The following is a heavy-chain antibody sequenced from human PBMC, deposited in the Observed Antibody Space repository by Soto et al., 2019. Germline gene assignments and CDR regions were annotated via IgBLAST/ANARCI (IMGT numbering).Heavy chain of an antibody. CDR2: IYFNGNT. J-gene: IGHJ4*02. V-gene: IGHV4-59*01. CDR3: ASVTFGGVVLAH. CDR1: ANSFSKYY. D-gene: IGHD3-16*01. Sequence: SEALSLTCSVSANSFSKYYWTWIRQPPGEGLEWIGYIYFNGNTNYNPSLKGRVTLSIDTSKKQFSLNLSSVTAADTAVYYCASVTFGGVVLAHWGQGTLVTVSS.